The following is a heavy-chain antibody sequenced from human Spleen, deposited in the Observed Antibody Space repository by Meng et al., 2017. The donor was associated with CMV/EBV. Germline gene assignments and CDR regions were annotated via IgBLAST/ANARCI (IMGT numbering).Heavy chain of an antibody. CDR3: ACGYSSSWAYYYYGMDV. CDR2: INHSGST. V-gene: IGHV4-34*01. Sequence: GSLRLSCAVYGGSFSGYYWSWIRQPPGKGLEWIGEINHSGSTNYNPSLKSRVTISVDTSKNQFSLKLSSVTAADTAVYYCACGYSSSWAYYYYGMDVWGQGTTVTVSS. D-gene: IGHD6-13*01. CDR1: GGSFSGYY. J-gene: IGHJ6*02.